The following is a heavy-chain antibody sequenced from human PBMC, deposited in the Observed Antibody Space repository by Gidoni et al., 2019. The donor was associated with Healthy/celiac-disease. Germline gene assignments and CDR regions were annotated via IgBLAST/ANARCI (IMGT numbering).Heavy chain of an antibody. CDR1: GYTFTSYY. CDR2: INPSGGST. J-gene: IGHJ4*02. CDR3: ARAEVEGVVTPILDY. D-gene: IGHD2-21*02. V-gene: IGHV1-46*01. Sequence: QVQMVQSGAEVKKPGASVKVSCKASGYTFTSYYMHWVRQAPGQGLEWMGIINPSGGSTSYAQKFQGRVTMTRDTSTSTVYMELSSLRSEDTAVYYCARAEVEGVVTPILDYWGQGTLVTVSS.